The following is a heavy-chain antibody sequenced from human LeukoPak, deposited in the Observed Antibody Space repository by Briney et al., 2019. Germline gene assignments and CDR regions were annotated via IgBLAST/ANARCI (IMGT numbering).Heavy chain of an antibody. Sequence: GGSLRLSCAASGFTFSSYAMEWVRQAPGKGLEWVAVISYDGNNKFYADSVKGRFTIPRDNSKNTLYLQMNSLRAEDTAVYYCARRRDGYNLNWFDPWGQGTLVTVSS. CDR1: GFTFSSYA. CDR2: ISYDGNNK. D-gene: IGHD5-24*01. CDR3: ARRRDGYNLNWFDP. J-gene: IGHJ5*02. V-gene: IGHV3-30-3*01.